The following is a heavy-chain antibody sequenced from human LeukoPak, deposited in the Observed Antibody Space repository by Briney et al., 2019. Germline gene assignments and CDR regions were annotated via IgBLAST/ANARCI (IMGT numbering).Heavy chain of an antibody. V-gene: IGHV3-49*03. CDR2: IRSKTYGGTT. Sequence: PGGSLRLSCTASGFTFGDYALSWFRQAPGKGLEWVSFIRSKTYGGTTQYAASVKGRFNISRDDSKSIAYLQMNSLKIGDTAVYYCTRVDYGGAPRRNYWGQGTLVTVSS. CDR1: GFTFGDYA. J-gene: IGHJ4*02. CDR3: TRVDYGGAPRRNY. D-gene: IGHD4-23*01.